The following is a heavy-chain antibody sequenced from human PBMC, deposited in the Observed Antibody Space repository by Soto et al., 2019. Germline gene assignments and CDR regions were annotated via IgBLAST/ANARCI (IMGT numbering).Heavy chain of an antibody. Sequence: PSETLSLTCTVSGDSLSKSGHYWGWIRQPPGKALEWIGGIDYRGSTLYNPSLRSRITMSIDTSKKFFSLKLTSVSPSDTALYYCRRPLTPYDTPGPRWFGPWGQGTLVTVSS. CDR3: RRPLTPYDTPGPRWFGP. CDR1: GDSLSKSGHY. V-gene: IGHV4-39*02. CDR2: IDYRGST. D-gene: IGHD3-9*01. J-gene: IGHJ5*02.